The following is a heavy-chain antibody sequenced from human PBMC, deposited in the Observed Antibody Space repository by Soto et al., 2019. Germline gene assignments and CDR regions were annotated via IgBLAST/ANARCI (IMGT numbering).Heavy chain of an antibody. D-gene: IGHD1-26*01. CDR2: INPKSGGT. CDR1: GYTFTVYY. CDR3: ARDLAKGGGSAGFDY. J-gene: IGHJ4*02. V-gene: IGHV1-2*02. Sequence: QVQLVQSGAEVKKPGASVNVSCKASGYTFTVYYMHWVRQAPGQGLEWMGWINPKSGGTMYPQKFQGRVTMPWDPSISTAYMALTRLRSDDTAVYYCARDLAKGGGSAGFDYWGQGTLVTVSS.